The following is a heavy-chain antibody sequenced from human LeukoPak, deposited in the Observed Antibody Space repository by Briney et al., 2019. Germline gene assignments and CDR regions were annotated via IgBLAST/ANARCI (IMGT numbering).Heavy chain of an antibody. Sequence: GGSLRLSCAASGFTFSSYAMHWVRQAPGKGLEWVAVISYDGSNKYYADSVKGRFTISRDNSKNTLYLQMNSLGAEDTAVYYCAREFVYAFDIWGQGTMVTVSS. V-gene: IGHV3-30*04. D-gene: IGHD5/OR15-5a*01. CDR1: GFTFSSYA. J-gene: IGHJ3*02. CDR2: ISYDGSNK. CDR3: AREFVYAFDI.